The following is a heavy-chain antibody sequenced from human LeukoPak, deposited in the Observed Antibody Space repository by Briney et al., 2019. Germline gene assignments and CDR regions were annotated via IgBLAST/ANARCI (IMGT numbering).Heavy chain of an antibody. V-gene: IGHV1-8*03. CDR2: MNPNSGKT. CDR3: TRETPSRYFDY. J-gene: IGHJ4*02. D-gene: IGHD4-23*01. Sequence: ASVKVSCKASGYIFTDYYMHWVRQATGQGLEWMGWMNPNSGKTGYAQKFQGRITITRNTSISTAYMELSSLRSEDTAVYYCTRETPSRYFDYWGQGTLVTVSS. CDR1: GYIFTDYY.